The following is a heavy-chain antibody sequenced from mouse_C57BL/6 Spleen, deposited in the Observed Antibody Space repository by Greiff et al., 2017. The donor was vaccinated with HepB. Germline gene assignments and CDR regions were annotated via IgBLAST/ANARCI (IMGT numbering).Heavy chain of an antibody. CDR1: GYTFTSYW. Sequence: QVHVKQSGAELVKPGASVKLSCKASGYTFTSYWMHWVKQRPGQGLEWIGMIHPNSGSTNYNEKFKSKATLTVDKSSSTAYMQLSSLTSEDSAVYYCARGEGSWFAYWGQGTLVTVSA. V-gene: IGHV1-64*01. J-gene: IGHJ3*01. CDR2: IHPNSGST. CDR3: ARGEGSWFAY.